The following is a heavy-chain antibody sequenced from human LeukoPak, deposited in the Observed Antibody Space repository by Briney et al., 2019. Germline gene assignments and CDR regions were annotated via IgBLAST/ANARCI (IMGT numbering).Heavy chain of an antibody. J-gene: IGHJ6*03. Sequence: PGGSLRLSCAASGITFSSYAMSWVRQAPGKGLECVSAISGSGGSTYYADSVKGRFTISRDNSKNTLYLQMNSLRAEDTAVYYCAKDAIPGRYYMDVWGKGTTVTVSS. CDR1: GITFSSYA. CDR3: AKDAIPGRYYMDV. V-gene: IGHV3-23*01. CDR2: ISGSGGST.